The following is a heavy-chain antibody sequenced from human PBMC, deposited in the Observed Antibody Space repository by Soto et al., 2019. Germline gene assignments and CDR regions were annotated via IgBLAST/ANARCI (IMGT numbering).Heavy chain of an antibody. Sequence: QVQLQQWGAGLLKPSETLSLTCAVYGGSFSGYYWSWIRQPPGKGLEWIGEINHSGSTNYNPSLKSRVTIPVDTSKNQFSLKLSSVTAADTAVYYCARGQLGYCSGGSCYRSYWYFDLWGRGTLVTVSS. CDR3: ARGQLGYCSGGSCYRSYWYFDL. CDR2: INHSGST. D-gene: IGHD2-15*01. J-gene: IGHJ2*01. V-gene: IGHV4-34*01. CDR1: GGSFSGYY.